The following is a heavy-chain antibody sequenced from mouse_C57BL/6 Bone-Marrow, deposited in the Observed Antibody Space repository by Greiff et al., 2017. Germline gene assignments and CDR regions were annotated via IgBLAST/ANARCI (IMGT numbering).Heavy chain of an antibody. CDR1: GFTFSSYG. V-gene: IGHV5-6*02. J-gene: IGHJ1*03. CDR3: ARREFSYGNIPWYFDV. CDR2: ISSGGSYT. D-gene: IGHD2-1*01. Sequence: EVQLVESGGDLVKPGGSLKLSCAASGFTFSSYGMSWVRQHPERRLECVATISSGGSYTYYPDNVKERFTISRDNAKNTLYLQMCSLKSEDTAMYDCARREFSYGNIPWYFDVWGRGTTVTVSS.